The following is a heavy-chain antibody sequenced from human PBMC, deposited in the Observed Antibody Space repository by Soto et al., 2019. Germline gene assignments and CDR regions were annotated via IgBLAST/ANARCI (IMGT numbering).Heavy chain of an antibody. CDR3: ARDRVESGYPEYFQH. D-gene: IGHD3-22*01. Sequence: EVQLVESGGGLIQPGGSLRLSCAASGFTVSSNYMSWVRQAPGKGLEWVSVIYSGGSTYYADSVKGRFTISRDNYKNTLNIQMNSLSAEDTDVYYFARDRVESGYPEYFQHWGQGTMVTVSS. J-gene: IGHJ1*01. CDR2: IYSGGST. CDR1: GFTVSSNY. V-gene: IGHV3-53*01.